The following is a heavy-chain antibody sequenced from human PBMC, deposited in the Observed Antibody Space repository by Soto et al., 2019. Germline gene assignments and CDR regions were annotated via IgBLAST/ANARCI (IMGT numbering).Heavy chain of an antibody. CDR3: AKIGITATYVAFDV. Sequence: PGGSLRLSCAASGFTFSTYAMSWVRQAPGKGLEWVSAISGSGGSTYYADSVKGRFTISRDNSKNTLYLEMNSLRAEDTAVYYCAKIGITATYVAFDVWGQGTMVTVSS. D-gene: IGHD1-20*01. J-gene: IGHJ3*01. CDR2: ISGSGGST. CDR1: GFTFSTYA. V-gene: IGHV3-23*01.